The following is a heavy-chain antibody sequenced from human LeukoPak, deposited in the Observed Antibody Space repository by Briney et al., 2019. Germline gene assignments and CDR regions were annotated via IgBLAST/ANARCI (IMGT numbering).Heavy chain of an antibody. Sequence: GGSLRLSCAASGFTVSSDYMSWVRQAPGKGLEWVSVIYSGGSTYYADSVRGRFTISRDKSKNTVYLQMNSLRFEDTAMYYCARNWFDPWGQGTLVTVSS. V-gene: IGHV3-53*05. J-gene: IGHJ5*02. CDR3: ARNWFDP. CDR2: IYSGGST. CDR1: GFTVSSDY.